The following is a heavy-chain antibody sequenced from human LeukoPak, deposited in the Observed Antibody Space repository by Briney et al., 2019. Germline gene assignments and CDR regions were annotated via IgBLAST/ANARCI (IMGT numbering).Heavy chain of an antibody. Sequence: PSETLSLTCAVSGGSISSYYWSWIRQPPGKGLEWIGYIYYSGSTNYNPSLKSRVTISVDTSKNQFSLKLSSVTAADTAVYYCARELRVAVAVRYFQHWGQGTLVTVSS. J-gene: IGHJ1*01. CDR1: GGSISSYY. D-gene: IGHD6-19*01. CDR2: IYYSGST. V-gene: IGHV4-59*01. CDR3: ARELRVAVAVRYFQH.